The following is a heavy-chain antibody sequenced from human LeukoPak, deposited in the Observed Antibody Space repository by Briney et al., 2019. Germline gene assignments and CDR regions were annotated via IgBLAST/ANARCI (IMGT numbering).Heavy chain of an antibody. CDR1: GGSISSYY. CDR3: ARLKYDYVWGSYRYWSAFDI. J-gene: IGHJ3*02. D-gene: IGHD3-16*02. Sequence: SETLSLTCTVSGGSISSYYWSWIRQPPGKGLEWMGYIYYSGSTNYNPSLKSRVTISVDTSKSQFSLKLSSVTAADTAVYCCARLKYDYVWGSYRYWSAFDIWGQGTMVTVSS. V-gene: IGHV4-59*08. CDR2: IYYSGST.